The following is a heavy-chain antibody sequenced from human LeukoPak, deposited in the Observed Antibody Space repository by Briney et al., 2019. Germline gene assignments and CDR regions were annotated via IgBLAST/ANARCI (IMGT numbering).Heavy chain of an antibody. V-gene: IGHV4-34*01. Sequence: SGTLSLTCAVYGGSFSGYYWSWIRQPPGKGLEWIGSIYYSGSTYYNPSLKGRVTISVDTSKNQFSLKLSSVTAADTAVYYCARLDNYYYGMDVWGQGTTVTVSS. J-gene: IGHJ6*02. CDR3: ARLDNYYYGMDV. CDR2: IYYSGST. CDR1: GGSFSGYY.